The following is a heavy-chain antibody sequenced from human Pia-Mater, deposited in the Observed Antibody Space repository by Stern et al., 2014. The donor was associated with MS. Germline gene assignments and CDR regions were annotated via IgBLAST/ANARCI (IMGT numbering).Heavy chain of an antibody. V-gene: IGHV1-69*06. Sequence: VQLLESGAEVKKPGSSVKVSCKASGGTFSSYAISWVRQAPGQGLEWMGGIIPIFGTANYAQKFQGRVTITADKSPSTAYMELSSLRSEDTAVYYCARDYGMTTTTGAFDICGQGTMVTVSS. CDR1: GGTFSSYA. J-gene: IGHJ3*02. CDR3: ARDYGMTTTTGAFDI. D-gene: IGHD5-24*01. CDR2: IIPIFGTA.